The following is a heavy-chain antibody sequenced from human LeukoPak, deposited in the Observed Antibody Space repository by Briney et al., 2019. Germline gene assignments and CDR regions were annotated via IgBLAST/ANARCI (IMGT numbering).Heavy chain of an antibody. CDR2: ISAYNGNT. V-gene: IGHV1-18*01. CDR3: AFTRGYYYYYGMDV. CDR1: GYTFTSYD. Sequence: ASVKVSCKASGYTFTSYDINWVRQAPGQGLEWMGWISAYNGNTNYAQELQGRVTMTTDTSTSTAYMELRSLRSDDTAVYYCAFTRGYYYYYGMDVWGQGTTVTVSS. J-gene: IGHJ6*02.